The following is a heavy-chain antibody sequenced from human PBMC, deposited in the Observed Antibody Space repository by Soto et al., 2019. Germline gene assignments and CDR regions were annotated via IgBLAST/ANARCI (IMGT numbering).Heavy chain of an antibody. CDR2: IYYSGST. CDR1: GGSISSSSYY. Sequence: SQTLSLTCTVSGGSISSSSYYWGWIRQPPGKGLEWVGSIYYSGSTYYNPSLKSRVTISVDTSKNQFSLKLSSVTAADTAVYYWARSSYNYYYYYYMDVWRKGTTVX. V-gene: IGHV4-39*01. D-gene: IGHD3-10*01. CDR3: ARSSYNYYYYYYMDV. J-gene: IGHJ6*03.